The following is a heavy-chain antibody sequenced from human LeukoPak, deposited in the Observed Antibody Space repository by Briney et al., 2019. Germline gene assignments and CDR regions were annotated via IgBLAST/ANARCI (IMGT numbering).Heavy chain of an antibody. D-gene: IGHD1-26*01. CDR3: ARNYNGMSN. CDR2: INNDGRSA. Sequence: GGSLRLSCAASGLTFSNYGMMWVRQAPGKGLVWVSYINNDGRSATYADSVKGRFTLSRDNAKNTLYLQMNSLKAEDSAMYYCARNYNGMSNWGQGTLVIVSS. J-gene: IGHJ4*02. CDR1: GLTFSNYG. V-gene: IGHV3-74*01.